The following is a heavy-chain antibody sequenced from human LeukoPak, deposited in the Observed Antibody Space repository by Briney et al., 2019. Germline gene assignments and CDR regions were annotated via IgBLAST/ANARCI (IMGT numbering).Heavy chain of an antibody. J-gene: IGHJ6*03. CDR1: GGSFSGYY. CDR3: ARVDTAMATRSMDV. V-gene: IGHV4-34*01. CDR2: INHSGST. D-gene: IGHD5-18*01. Sequence: SETLSLTCAVYGGSFSGYYWSWIRQPPGKGLEWIGEINHSGSTNYNPSLKRRVTISVDTSKNQFSLKLSSVTAADTAVYYCARVDTAMATRSMDVWGKGTTVTVSS.